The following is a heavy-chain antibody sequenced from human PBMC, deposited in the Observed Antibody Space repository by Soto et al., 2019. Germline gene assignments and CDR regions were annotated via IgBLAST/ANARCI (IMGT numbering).Heavy chain of an antibody. Sequence: QVQLVESGGGVVQPGRSLRLSCAASGFTFSSYGMHWVRQAPGKGLEWVAVIWYDGSNKYYADSVKGRFTISRDNSKNTLYLQMNSLRAEDTAVYYCARVAVAGHVLDIDYWGQGTLVTVSS. CDR1: GFTFSSYG. CDR3: ARVAVAGHVLDIDY. V-gene: IGHV3-33*01. CDR2: IWYDGSNK. J-gene: IGHJ4*02. D-gene: IGHD6-19*01.